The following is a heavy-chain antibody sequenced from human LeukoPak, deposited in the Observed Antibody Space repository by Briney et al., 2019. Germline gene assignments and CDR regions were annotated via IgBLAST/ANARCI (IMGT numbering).Heavy chain of an antibody. D-gene: IGHD6-19*01. J-gene: IGHJ4*02. CDR3: AKATIQQWLVKVDSFDS. Sequence: GGSLRLSCAASGFTFSSYGMHWVRQAPGKGLEWVSFIRYDGSNEYYADSVRGRFTISRDNSKNTLYLQMNSLRAEDTAIYYCAKATIQQWLVKVDSFDSWGQGILVTVSS. V-gene: IGHV3-30*02. CDR1: GFTFSSYG. CDR2: IRYDGSNE.